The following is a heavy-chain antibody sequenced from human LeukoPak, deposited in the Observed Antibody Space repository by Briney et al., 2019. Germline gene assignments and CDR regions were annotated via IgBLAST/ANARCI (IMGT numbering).Heavy chain of an antibody. J-gene: IGHJ4*02. CDR1: GYTFTCYY. Sequence: GASVKVSCQASGYTFTCYYLHWVRQAPAQGLEWVGIINPSGGSTSNAQKFQGRVTMTRDTSTSTVYMELSSQRAEDTAVYYCARDLIAAAAGAVLYDFDYWGQGTLVTVSS. V-gene: IGHV1-46*01. CDR2: INPSGGST. CDR3: ARDLIAAAAGAVLYDFDY. D-gene: IGHD6-13*01.